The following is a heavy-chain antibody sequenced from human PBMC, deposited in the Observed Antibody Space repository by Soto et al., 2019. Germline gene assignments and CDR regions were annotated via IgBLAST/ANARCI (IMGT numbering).Heavy chain of an antibody. CDR3: AIDGGSGGRHYSAFDL. CDR1: RFTFDDYA. J-gene: IGHJ3*01. D-gene: IGHD1-26*01. CDR2: ISWNSGSI. V-gene: IGHV3-9*01. Sequence: EVQLVESGGGLVQPGRSLRLSCAASRFTFDDYAMHWVRQAPGTGLEWVAGISWNSGSIGYADSVKGRFTISRDNAKNSLYLQSASLRAEATALDYCAIDGGSGGRHYSAFDLWGQGTMVTVSS.